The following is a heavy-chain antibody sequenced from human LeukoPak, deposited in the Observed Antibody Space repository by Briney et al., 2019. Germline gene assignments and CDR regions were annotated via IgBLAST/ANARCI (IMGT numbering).Heavy chain of an antibody. Sequence: GGSLRLSCAASGFTFSSYAMSWVPQAPGKGLEWVSAITGSGTNRYYADSLKGRFTTSRDNSKNTVFLQMNSLRHEDTAIYYCVIWGDYDVLTGYYVPDYWGQGTLVTVSS. CDR1: GFTFSSYA. D-gene: IGHD3-9*01. J-gene: IGHJ4*02. CDR2: ITGSGTNR. V-gene: IGHV3-23*01. CDR3: VIWGDYDVLTGYYVPDY.